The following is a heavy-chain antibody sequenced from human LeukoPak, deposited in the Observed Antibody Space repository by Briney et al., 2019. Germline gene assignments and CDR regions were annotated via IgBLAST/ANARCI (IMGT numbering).Heavy chain of an antibody. Sequence: ASVKVSCKASGYSFIDYAMNLVRQAPGQGLEWMGWINTNTGNPTYAQDFTGRFVFSLDTSVSTAYLQISSLKAEDTAMYYCATIYYDTSGFVWGQGTLVTVSS. J-gene: IGHJ4*02. D-gene: IGHD3-22*01. CDR1: GYSFIDYA. V-gene: IGHV7-4-1*02. CDR3: ATIYYDTSGFV. CDR2: INTNTGNP.